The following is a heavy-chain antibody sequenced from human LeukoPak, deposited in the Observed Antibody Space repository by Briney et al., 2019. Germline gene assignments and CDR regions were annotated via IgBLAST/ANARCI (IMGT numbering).Heavy chain of an antibody. CDR3: TTHTPWDLRDY. V-gene: IGHV3-15*01. CDR1: GFTFSSYA. Sequence: GGSLRLSCAASGFTFSSYAMSWVRQAPGKGLEWVGRIKSKTGSGTTDYAAPVKGRFTISRDDSKNTLYLQMNSLKTEDTAVYYCTTHTPWDLRDYWGQGTLVTVSS. CDR2: IKSKTGSGTT. D-gene: IGHD1-26*01. J-gene: IGHJ4*02.